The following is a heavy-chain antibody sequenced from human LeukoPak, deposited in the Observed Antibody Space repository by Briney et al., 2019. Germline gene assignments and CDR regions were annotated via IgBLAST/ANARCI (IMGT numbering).Heavy chain of an antibody. V-gene: IGHV3-11*01. CDR2: ISSSGSTI. J-gene: IGHJ4*02. CDR3: ATSVAGLRYFDY. D-gene: IGHD6-19*01. CDR1: GFTFSDYY. Sequence: PGGSLRLSCAASGFTFSDYYMSWIRQAPGKGREWVSYISSSGSTIYYADSVKGRFTISRDNAKNSLYLQMNSLRAEDTAVYYCATSVAGLRYFDYWGQGTLVTVSS.